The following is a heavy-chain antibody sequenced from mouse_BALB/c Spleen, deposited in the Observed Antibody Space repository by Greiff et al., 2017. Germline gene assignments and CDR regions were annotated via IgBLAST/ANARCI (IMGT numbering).Heavy chain of an antibody. CDR2: IYPGNSDT. CDR1: GYTFTSYW. Sequence: VQLQQSGTVLARPGASVKMSCKASGYTFTSYWMHWVKQRPGQGLEWIGAIYPGNSDTSYNQKFKGKAKLTAVTSTSTAYMELSSLTNEDSAVYYCTRRGGTDWYFGVWGAGTTVTVSS. D-gene: IGHD3-3*01. J-gene: IGHJ1*01. V-gene: IGHV1-5*01. CDR3: TRRGGTDWYFGV.